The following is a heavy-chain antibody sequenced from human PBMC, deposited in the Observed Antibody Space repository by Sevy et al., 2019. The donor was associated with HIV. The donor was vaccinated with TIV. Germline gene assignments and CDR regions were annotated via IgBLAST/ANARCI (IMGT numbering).Heavy chain of an antibody. CDR1: GGTFSSYA. Sequence: ASVKVSCKASGGTFSSYAISWVRQAPGQGLEWMGWISPYNGKTNYAQKLQGRVTMTTDTSTSTAYMEVRSLRSDDTAVYYCARGYNWNINFDYWGQGTLVTVSS. D-gene: IGHD1-1*01. J-gene: IGHJ4*02. CDR2: ISPYNGKT. CDR3: ARGYNWNINFDY. V-gene: IGHV1-18*01.